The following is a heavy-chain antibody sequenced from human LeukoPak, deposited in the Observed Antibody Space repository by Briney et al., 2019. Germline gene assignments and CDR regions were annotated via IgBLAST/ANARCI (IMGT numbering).Heavy chain of an antibody. CDR2: ISGSGGST. J-gene: IGHJ5*02. CDR1: GFTFSSYA. V-gene: IGHV3-23*01. Sequence: PGGSLRLSCAASGFTFSSYAMSWVRQAPGKGLEWVSAISGSGGSTYYADSVKGRFTISRDNSKNTLYLQMNSLRAEDTAVYYCAKAGVGAIFGVVIPTNNWFDPWGQGTLVTVSS. CDR3: AKAGVGAIFGVVIPTNNWFDP. D-gene: IGHD3-3*01.